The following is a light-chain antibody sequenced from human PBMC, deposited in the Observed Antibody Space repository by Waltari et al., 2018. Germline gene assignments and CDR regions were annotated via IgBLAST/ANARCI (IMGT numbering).Light chain of an antibody. Sequence: QSALTPPRSVSGSPGHSVTLPCTGTSSHVGTSDRPSWYQQSPGKAPKLMIYDVSKRPSGVPSRFSGAKSGNTASLTISGLQAEDEADYYCCSYAGAYTYVFGTGTKVTVL. CDR3: CSYAGAYTYV. J-gene: IGLJ1*01. V-gene: IGLV2-11*01. CDR1: SSHVGTSDR. CDR2: DVS.